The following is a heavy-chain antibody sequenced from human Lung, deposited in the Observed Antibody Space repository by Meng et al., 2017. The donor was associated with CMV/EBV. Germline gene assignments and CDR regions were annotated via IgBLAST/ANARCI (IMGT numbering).Heavy chain of an antibody. CDR2: IYNSGST. V-gene: IGHV4-31*02. CDR3: ARATGTGDDYFDY. CDR1: GGSISSSDYY. J-gene: IGHJ4*02. D-gene: IGHD7-27*01. Sequence: ASGGSISSSDYYWSWIRQHPGKGLECIGYIYNSGSTYSNPSLRRRLSISIDTSKNQFSLKLNSVTAADTAVYYCARATGTGDDYFDYWGQGALVTVSS.